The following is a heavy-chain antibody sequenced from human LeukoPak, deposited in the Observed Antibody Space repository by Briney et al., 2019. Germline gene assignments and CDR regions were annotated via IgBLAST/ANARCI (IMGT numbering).Heavy chain of an antibody. Sequence: ASVKVSCKASGYTFTGYYMHWVRQAPGQGLEWMGWINPNSGGTNYAQKFQGRVTMTRDTSISTAYMELSRLRSDDTAVYYCARDPGGVIMSYYFDYWGQGTLVTVSS. CDR3: ARDPGGVIMSYYFDY. J-gene: IGHJ4*02. CDR2: INPNSGGT. CDR1: GYTFTGYY. V-gene: IGHV1-2*02. D-gene: IGHD3-3*01.